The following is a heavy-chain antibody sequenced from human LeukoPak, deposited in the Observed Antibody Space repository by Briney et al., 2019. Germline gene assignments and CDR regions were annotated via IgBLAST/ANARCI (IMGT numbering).Heavy chain of an antibody. CDR2: ISSSGSSTI. CDR3: ARSAFGGVIVPTWFDP. D-gene: IGHD3-16*02. CDR1: GFTFSDYQ. J-gene: IGHJ5*02. V-gene: IGHV3-11*01. Sequence: PGGSLRLSCAASGFTFSDYQMSWIRQAPGKGLEWVSYISSSGSSTIYYADSVKGRFTISRDNAKNSLYLQMNSLRAEDTAVYYCARSAFGGVIVPTWFDPWGQGTRVTVSS.